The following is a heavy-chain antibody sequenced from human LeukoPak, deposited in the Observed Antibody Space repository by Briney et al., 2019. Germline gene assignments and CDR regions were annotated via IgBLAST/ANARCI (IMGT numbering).Heavy chain of an antibody. CDR2: ISSSSSYI. D-gene: IGHD6-13*01. J-gene: IGHJ4*02. Sequence: GGSLRLSCAASGFTFSSYSMNWVCQAPGKGLEWVSSISSSSSYIYYADSVKGRFTISRDNAKSSLYLQMNSLRAEDTAVYYCARVTPSAAAGTDYWGQGTLVTVSS. V-gene: IGHV3-21*01. CDR3: ARVTPSAAAGTDY. CDR1: GFTFSSYS.